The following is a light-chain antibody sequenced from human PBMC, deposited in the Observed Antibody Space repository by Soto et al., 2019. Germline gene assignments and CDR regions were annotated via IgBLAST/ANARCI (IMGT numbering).Light chain of an antibody. Sequence: DIQINQSPTSLSASVGDRVTITCLASQSISSYLNWYQQKPGKAPKLLIYAASSLQSGVPSRFSGSGSGTDFTLTISSLQPEDFATYYCQQSYSTPITCGQGTRLEIK. J-gene: IGKJ5*01. CDR3: QQSYSTPIT. CDR2: AAS. CDR1: QSISSY. V-gene: IGKV1-39*01.